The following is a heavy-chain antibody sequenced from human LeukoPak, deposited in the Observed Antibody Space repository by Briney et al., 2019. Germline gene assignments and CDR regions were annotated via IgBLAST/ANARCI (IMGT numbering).Heavy chain of an antibody. D-gene: IGHD5-18*01. CDR2: ISGSGGST. CDR3: AKTRAPDRTQLWLSFDY. Sequence: GGSLRLSCAASGFTFSGYYMSWIRQAPGKGLEWVSAISGSGGSTYYADSVKGRFTISRDNSKNTLYLQMNSLRAEDTAVYYCAKTRAPDRTQLWLSFDYWGQGTLVTVSS. CDR1: GFTFSGYY. V-gene: IGHV3-23*01. J-gene: IGHJ4*02.